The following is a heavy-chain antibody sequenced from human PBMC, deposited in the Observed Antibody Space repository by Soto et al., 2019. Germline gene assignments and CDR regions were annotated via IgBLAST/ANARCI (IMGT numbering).Heavy chain of an antibody. CDR3: AKVAITTRDFQH. V-gene: IGHV4-59*11. J-gene: IGHJ1*01. CDR1: GGSISSHY. D-gene: IGHD4-4*01. CDR2: IYYSGST. Sequence: SETLSLTCTVSGGSISSHYCSWIRQPPGKGLEWIGHIYYSGSTNYNPSLKSRVTISVDTSKNQFSLKLSSVTAADSAVYYCAKVAITTRDFQHWGQGTLVTVSS.